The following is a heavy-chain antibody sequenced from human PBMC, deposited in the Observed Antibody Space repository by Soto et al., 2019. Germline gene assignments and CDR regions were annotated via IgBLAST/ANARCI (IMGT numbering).Heavy chain of an antibody. CDR3: AKSPLGVVNNWFDP. Sequence: LSLTCTVSGGSISSGGYYWSWIRQHPGKGLEWIGYIYYSGSTYYNPSLKSRVTISVDTSKNQFSLKLSLRAEDTAVYYCAKSPLGVVNNWFDPWGQGTLVTVPQ. CDR1: GGSISSGGYY. D-gene: IGHD3-3*01. J-gene: IGHJ5*02. V-gene: IGHV4-31*03. CDR2: IYYSGST.